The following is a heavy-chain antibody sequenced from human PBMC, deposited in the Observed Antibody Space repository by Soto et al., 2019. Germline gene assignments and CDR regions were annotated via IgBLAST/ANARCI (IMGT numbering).Heavy chain of an antibody. J-gene: IGHJ4*02. CDR1: GGSISSGGYS. CDR2: IYHSGST. D-gene: IGHD3-22*01. V-gene: IGHV4-61*08. Sequence: SETLSLTSAVSGGSISSGGYSWGWIRQPPGKGLEWIGYIYHSGSTYYNPSLKSRVTISVDTSKNQFSLKLSSVTAADTAVYYCARALYDSSGLFLDYWGQGTLVTVSS. CDR3: ARALYDSSGLFLDY.